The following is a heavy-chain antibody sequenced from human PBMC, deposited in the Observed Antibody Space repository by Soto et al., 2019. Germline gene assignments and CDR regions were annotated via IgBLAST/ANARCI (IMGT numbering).Heavy chain of an antibody. D-gene: IGHD6-13*01. CDR1: GYTFTGYY. CDR3: ARDTGDIAAAGTHASFDY. CDR2: INPNSGGT. J-gene: IGHJ4*02. V-gene: IGHV1-2*04. Sequence: ASVKVSCKASGYTFTGYYMHWVRQAPGQGLEWMGWINPNSGGTNYAQKFQGWVTMTRDTSISTAYMELSRLRSDDTAVYYCARDTGDIAAAGTHASFDYWGQGTLVTVSS.